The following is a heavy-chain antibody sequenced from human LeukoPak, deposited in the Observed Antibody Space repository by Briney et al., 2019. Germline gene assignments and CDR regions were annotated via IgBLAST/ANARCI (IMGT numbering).Heavy chain of an antibody. V-gene: IGHV4-34*01. CDR1: GGSFSGYY. CDR3: ARTYDFWRTAHHWFDR. Sequence: SETLSLTCAVYGGSFSGYYWSWIRQPPGKGLEWIGEINHSGSNNYNPSLTSRVTISVDTPKNQFSLKLSSVTAVDTAVYYCARTYDFWRTAHHWFDRWGQGTLVTVSS. J-gene: IGHJ5*02. CDR2: INHSGSN. D-gene: IGHD3-3*01.